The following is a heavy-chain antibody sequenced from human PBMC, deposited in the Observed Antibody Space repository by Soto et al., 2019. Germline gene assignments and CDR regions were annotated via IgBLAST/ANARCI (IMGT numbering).Heavy chain of an antibody. D-gene: IGHD2-15*01. CDR2: INPSGDGT. Sequence: ASLKVSCKASGYTFTWHWMHWVRQAPGQGLEWMGIINPSGDGTSLAQKFRGRVTLTRDTSTSTDYMEMSSLGSEDTAIYYCARDNSSDLGWWFDPWGQGTLVTVSS. V-gene: IGHV1-46*01. CDR1: GYTFTWHW. CDR3: ARDNSSDLGWWFDP. J-gene: IGHJ5*02.